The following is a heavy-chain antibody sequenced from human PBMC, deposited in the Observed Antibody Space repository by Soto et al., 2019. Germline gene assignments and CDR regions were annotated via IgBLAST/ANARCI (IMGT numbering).Heavy chain of an antibody. V-gene: IGHV4-30-2*01. D-gene: IGHD1-26*01. J-gene: IGHJ5*02. Sequence: SETLSLTCIVSGASISTGGYSWSWIRQPPGKGPEWIGYIYESGRTYYKPSLKSRASISMDKSRNQFSVRLTSVTAADTAVYFCARGDRYSGSFSDYFDPWGQGTLVTV. CDR2: IYESGRT. CDR1: GASISTGGYS. CDR3: ARGDRYSGSFSDYFDP.